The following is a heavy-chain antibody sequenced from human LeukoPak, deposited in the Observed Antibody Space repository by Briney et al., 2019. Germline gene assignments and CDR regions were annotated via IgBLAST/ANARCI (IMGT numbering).Heavy chain of an antibody. CDR3: ARESVRGSYTGGLQHFDY. D-gene: IGHD3-10*01. CDR1: GGTFSSYA. CDR2: IIPIFGTA. Sequence: GASVKVSCKASGGTFSSYAISWVRQAPGQGLEWMGGIIPIFGTANYAQKFQGRVTITADKSTSTAYMELSSLGSEDTAVYYCARESVRGSYTGGLQHFDYWGQGTLVTVSS. V-gene: IGHV1-69*06. J-gene: IGHJ4*02.